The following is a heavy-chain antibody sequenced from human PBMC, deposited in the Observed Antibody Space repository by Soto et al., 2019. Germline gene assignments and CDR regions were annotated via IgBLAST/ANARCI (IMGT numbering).Heavy chain of an antibody. CDR3: ARDRSEVDYGGNVGFAFDI. CDR1: GYTFTSYY. CDR2: INPSGGST. V-gene: IGHV1-46*01. D-gene: IGHD4-17*01. J-gene: IGHJ3*02. Sequence: GASVKVSCKASGYTFTSYYMHWVRQAPGQGLDWMGIINPSGGSTSYAQKFQGRVTMARDTSTSTVYMELSSLRSEDTAVYYCARDRSEVDYGGNVGFAFDIWGQGTMVTVSS.